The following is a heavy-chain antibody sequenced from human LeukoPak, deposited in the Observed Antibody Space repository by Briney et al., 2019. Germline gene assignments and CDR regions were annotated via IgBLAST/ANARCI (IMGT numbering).Heavy chain of an antibody. D-gene: IGHD6-6*01. J-gene: IGHJ3*01. V-gene: IGHV4-4*09. Sequence: SETLSLTCTVSGGSISTYYWSWIRQPPGKGLEWIGYIYTSGSTNYNPSLKSRVTISADTSKNQFSLQLTPVTAADTAVYYCARLGSSSFKDWGQGTMVTVSS. CDR1: GGSISTYY. CDR3: ARLGSSSFKD. CDR2: IYTSGST.